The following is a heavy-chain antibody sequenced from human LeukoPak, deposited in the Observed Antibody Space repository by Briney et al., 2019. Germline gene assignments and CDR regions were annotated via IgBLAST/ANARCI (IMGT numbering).Heavy chain of an antibody. J-gene: IGHJ4*02. CDR2: IYTSGST. V-gene: IGHV4-61*02. Sequence: SQTLSLTCTVSGGSISSGSYYWSWIRQPAGKGLEWIGRIYTSGSTNYNPSLKSRVTISVDTPKNQFSLKLSSVTAADTAVYYCARAQPERYCSGGSCYSVWYYFDYWGQGTLVTVSS. D-gene: IGHD2-15*01. CDR1: GGSISSGSYY. CDR3: ARAQPERYCSGGSCYSVWYYFDY.